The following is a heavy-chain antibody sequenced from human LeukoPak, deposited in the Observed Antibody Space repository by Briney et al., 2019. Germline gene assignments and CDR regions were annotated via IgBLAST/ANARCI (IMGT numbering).Heavy chain of an antibody. CDR1: GASISSGGYY. V-gene: IGHV4-31*03. CDR2: IYYSGST. D-gene: IGHD6-13*01. CDR3: ARAQAAAGNSLDY. Sequence: SSETLSLTCTVSGASISSGGYYWSWIRQHPGKGLEWIGYIYYSGSTYYNPSLKSRVTISVDTSKNQFSLKLSSVTAADTAVYYCARAQAAAGNSLDYWGQGTLVTVSS. J-gene: IGHJ4*02.